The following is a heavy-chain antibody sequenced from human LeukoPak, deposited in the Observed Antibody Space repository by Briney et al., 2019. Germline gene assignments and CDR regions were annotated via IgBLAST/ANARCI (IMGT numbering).Heavy chain of an antibody. J-gene: IGHJ4*02. V-gene: IGHV3-53*01. CDR2: IYGGGDT. Sequence: GGSLRLSCAVSGFTFSNYSMNWVRQAPGKGLEWVSVIYGGGDTYYADSVRGRFTISRDNFENTLFLQMDSLRPEDTAVYYCTRLFTSSRHFCDYWGQGTLVTVSS. CDR1: GFTFSNYS. CDR3: TRLFTSSRHFCDY. D-gene: IGHD6-6*01.